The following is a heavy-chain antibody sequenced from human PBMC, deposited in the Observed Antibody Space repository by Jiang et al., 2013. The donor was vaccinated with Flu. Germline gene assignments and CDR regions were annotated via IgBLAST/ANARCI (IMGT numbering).Heavy chain of an antibody. J-gene: IGHJ4*02. CDR3: ARDPNINFYGSGSYSLFDY. CDR1: GYTFSSFG. V-gene: IGHV1-18*01. D-gene: IGHD3-10*01. Sequence: SGAEVKNPGASVKVSCKASGYTFSSFGITWVRQAPGQGLEWVGWISAYNGNTKYAQRLQGRVTMTADTSSTTAYMELRSLRSDDTAVYYCARDPNINFYGSGSYSLFDYCGQGTLVTVSS. CDR2: ISAYNGNT.